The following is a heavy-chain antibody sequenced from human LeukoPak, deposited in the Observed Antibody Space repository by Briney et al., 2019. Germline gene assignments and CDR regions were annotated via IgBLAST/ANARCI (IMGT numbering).Heavy chain of an antibody. Sequence: SETLSLTCAVYGGSFSGYYWSWIRQPPGKGLEWIGEINHSGSTNYNPSLKSRVTISVDTSKNQFSLKLSSVTAADTAVYYCARLSRGVLMVRGVPSRNNWFDPWGQGTLVTVSS. CDR3: ARLSRGVLMVRGVPSRNNWFDP. CDR2: INHSGST. J-gene: IGHJ5*02. D-gene: IGHD3-10*01. CDR1: GGSFSGYY. V-gene: IGHV4-34*01.